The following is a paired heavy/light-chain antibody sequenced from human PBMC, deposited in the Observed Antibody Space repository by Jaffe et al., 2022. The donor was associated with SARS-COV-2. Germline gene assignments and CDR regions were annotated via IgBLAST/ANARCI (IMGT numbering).Light chain of an antibody. Sequence: DIVMTQSPDSLAVSLGERATINCKSSQSVLYSPNNKNYLAWYQQKPGQPPKLLIYWASTRESGVPDRFSGSGSGTDFTLTISSLQAEDVAVYYCQQYYGTPYTFGQGTKLEIK. CDR1: QSVLYSPNNKNY. CDR3: QQYYGTPYT. J-gene: IGKJ2*01. CDR2: WAS. V-gene: IGKV4-1*01.
Heavy chain of an antibody. CDR2: ISYDGSNK. D-gene: IGHD2-2*01. J-gene: IGHJ4*02. V-gene: IGHV3-30*18. CDR3: AKALLDFTSYPKDY. Sequence: QVHLVESGGGVVQPGRSLRLSCAASGFTFSTYGMHWVRQAPGKGLEWVAVISYDGSNKFYADSVKGRFTISRDNSKKTLSLQMNSLRGEDTAVYYCAKALLDFTSYPKDYWGQGTLVTVSS. CDR1: GFTFSTYG.